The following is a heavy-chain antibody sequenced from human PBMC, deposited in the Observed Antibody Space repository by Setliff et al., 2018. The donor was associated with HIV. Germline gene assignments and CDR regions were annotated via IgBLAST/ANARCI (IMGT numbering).Heavy chain of an antibody. Sequence: SETLSLTCTVSGGSISSSSYYWGWIRQPPGEGLEWIGSLYYSGSTYYNPSLKSRVTMSVDTSKNQFSLKLSSVTAADTAVYYCARRIAPGWWGGNSGDAFDLWGQGTMVTVSS. CDR1: GGSISSSSYY. CDR2: LYYSGST. V-gene: IGHV4-39*01. J-gene: IGHJ3*01. CDR3: ARRIAPGWWGGNSGDAFDL. D-gene: IGHD2-21*02.